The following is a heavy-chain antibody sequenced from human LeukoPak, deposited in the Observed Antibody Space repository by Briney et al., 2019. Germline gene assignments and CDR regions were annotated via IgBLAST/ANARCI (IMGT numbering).Heavy chain of an antibody. CDR3: ARVQWELRGVGSYFEY. CDR1: GFTFSSYW. J-gene: IGHJ4*02. V-gene: IGHV3-7*01. CDR2: IKQDGSEK. D-gene: IGHD1-26*01. Sequence: PGGSLRLSCVVAGFTFSSYWMSWVRQAPGKGLEWVANIKQDGSEKYYVDSVKGRFTMSRDNAKNSLYLRMNSLRAEHTAVYYCARVQWELRGVGSYFEYWGQGALVTVSS.